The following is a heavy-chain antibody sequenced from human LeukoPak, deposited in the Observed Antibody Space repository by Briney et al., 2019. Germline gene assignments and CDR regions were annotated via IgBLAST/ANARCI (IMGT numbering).Heavy chain of an antibody. CDR2: ISDSGDFT. D-gene: IGHD2-8*01. V-gene: IGHV3-23*01. J-gene: IGHJ4*02. Sequence: GGSLTLSCAGSGFTFSSYAMSLVRQAPGQGLEGVSVISDSGDFTSYADSVRGRFTISRDNSRNTLYLQMISLRPEDTAVYYCAKDTSIGKYCTNGVCSPFDYWGQGTLVTVSS. CDR1: GFTFSSYA. CDR3: AKDTSIGKYCTNGVCSPFDY.